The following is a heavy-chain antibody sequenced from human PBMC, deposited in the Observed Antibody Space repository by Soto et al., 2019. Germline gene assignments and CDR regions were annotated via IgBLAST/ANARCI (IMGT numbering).Heavy chain of an antibody. D-gene: IGHD4-17*01. J-gene: IGHJ3*01. CDR1: GFNFRNFN. V-gene: IGHV3-21*06. CDR3: ARDLRGHYGP. CDR2: VSGSSSYI. Sequence: GGSLRLSCEGSGFNFRNFNMIWVRQAPGKGLEWVSSVSGSSSYIYYADSVKGRFTVSRDNANNLVFLQMNGLRPEDTAMYSCARDLRGHYGPWGQGTMVTVSS.